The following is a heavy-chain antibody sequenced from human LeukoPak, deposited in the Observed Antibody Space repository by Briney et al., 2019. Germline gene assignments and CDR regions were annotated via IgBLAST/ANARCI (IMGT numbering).Heavy chain of an antibody. J-gene: IGHJ3*02. CDR1: GGSISSSSYY. D-gene: IGHD3-9*01. CDR3: ARGRLLRYYAFDI. CDR2: INHSGST. Sequence: SETLSLTCTVSGGSISSSSYYWSWIRQPPGKGLEWIGEINHSGSTNYNPSLKSRVTISVDTSKNQFSLKLSSVTAADTAVYYCARGRLLRYYAFDIWGQGTMVTVSS. V-gene: IGHV4-39*07.